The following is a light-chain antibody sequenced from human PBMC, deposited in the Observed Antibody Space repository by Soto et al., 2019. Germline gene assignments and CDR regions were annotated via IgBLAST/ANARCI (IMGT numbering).Light chain of an antibody. CDR3: QQYNNWPRT. CDR2: GAS. Sequence: EIVLTQSPGTLSLSPGERATLSCRASQSVSSSFIAWSQHKPGQAPRLLIYGASTRATGIPARFSGSGSGTEFTLTISSLQSEDFGVYYCQQYNNWPRTFGQGTKVDIK. J-gene: IGKJ1*01. CDR1: QSVSSS. V-gene: IGKV3-15*01.